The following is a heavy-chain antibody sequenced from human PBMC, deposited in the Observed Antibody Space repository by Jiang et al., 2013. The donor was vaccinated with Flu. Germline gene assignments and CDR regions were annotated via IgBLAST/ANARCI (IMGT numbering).Heavy chain of an antibody. V-gene: IGHV1-46*01. CDR3: ARDGTYALDY. CDR1: TFTGYF. D-gene: IGHD2-2*01. CDR2: INPSGGST. J-gene: IGHJ4*02. Sequence: TFTGYFIHWVRQAPGQGLQWMGIINPSGGSTNYAQKFQGRVTLTRDRSTKTVYMELTSLRSEDTAVYYCARDGTYALDYWGQGTLVTVSS.